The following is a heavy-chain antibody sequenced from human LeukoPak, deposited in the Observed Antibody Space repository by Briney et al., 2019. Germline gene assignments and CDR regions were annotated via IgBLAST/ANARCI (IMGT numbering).Heavy chain of an antibody. Sequence: PGGSLRLSCAASGITFNYYWMHWVRQAPGKGLEWVSRIKSDGSKTDYADSVKGRFTISRDNAKNTLYLQMNSLRAEDTAVYYCASLYYYDLVGYYYDYWGQGTLVTVSS. D-gene: IGHD3-22*01. CDR2: IKSDGSKT. J-gene: IGHJ4*02. CDR3: ASLYYYDLVGYYYDY. CDR1: GITFNYYW. V-gene: IGHV3-74*01.